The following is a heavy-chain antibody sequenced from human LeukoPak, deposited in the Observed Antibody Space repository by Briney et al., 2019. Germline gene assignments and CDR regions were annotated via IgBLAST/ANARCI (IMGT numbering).Heavy chain of an antibody. J-gene: IGHJ4*02. CDR2: INPNSGST. V-gene: IGHV1-46*01. D-gene: IGHD2-2*01. CDR1: GYTFTGYY. CDR3: ARDKNSYCSSTSCYSGGAGY. Sequence: ASVKVSCKASGYTFTGYYMHWVRQAPGQGLEWMGWINPNSGSTSYAQKFQGRVTMTRDTSTSTVYMELSSLRSEDTAVYYCARDKNSYCSSTSCYSGGAGYWGQGTLVTVSS.